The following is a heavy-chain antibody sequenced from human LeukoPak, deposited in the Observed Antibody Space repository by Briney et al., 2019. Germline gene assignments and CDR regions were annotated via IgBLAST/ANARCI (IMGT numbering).Heavy chain of an antibody. CDR3: ARDLGGSYGQGYFDY. D-gene: IGHD5-18*01. CDR2: IYYSGST. J-gene: IGHJ4*02. CDR1: GGSISSYY. V-gene: IGHV4-59*06. Sequence: SETLSLTCTVSGGSISSYYWSWIRQHPGKGLEWIGYIYYSGSTYYNPSLKSRVTISVDTSKNQFSLKLSSVTAADTAVYYCARDLGGSYGQGYFDYWGQGTLVTVSS.